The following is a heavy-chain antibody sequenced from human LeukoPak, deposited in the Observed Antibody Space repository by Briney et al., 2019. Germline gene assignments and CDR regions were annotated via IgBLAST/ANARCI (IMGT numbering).Heavy chain of an antibody. V-gene: IGHV4-61*08. D-gene: IGHD3-22*01. J-gene: IGHJ4*02. CDR3: ARSPKPVHYYYDSSGYSGLYFDY. CDR1: GASIASGEFY. CDR2: IYYSGST. Sequence: SETLSLTCTVSGASIASGEFYCSWIRQPPGKGLEWIGYIYYSGSTNYNPSLKSRVTISVDTSKNQFSLKLSSVTAADTAVYYCARSPKPVHYYYDSSGYSGLYFDYWGQGTLVTVSS.